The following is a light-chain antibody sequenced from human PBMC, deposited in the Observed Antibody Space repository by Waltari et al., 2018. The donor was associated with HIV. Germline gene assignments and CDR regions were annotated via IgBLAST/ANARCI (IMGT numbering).Light chain of an antibody. CDR2: GAS. V-gene: IGKV3-15*01. CDR1: QSVDAM. Sequence: DIVMTQSPVPPSVSPGERATLSCRASQSVDAMLAWYQQKPGQAPRLLIYGASKRDTGIPVRFSGSGSGTEFTLTISSLQSEDYAVYYCQQYVNWPRTFGQGTKLEVK. CDR3: QQYVNWPRT. J-gene: IGKJ2*01.